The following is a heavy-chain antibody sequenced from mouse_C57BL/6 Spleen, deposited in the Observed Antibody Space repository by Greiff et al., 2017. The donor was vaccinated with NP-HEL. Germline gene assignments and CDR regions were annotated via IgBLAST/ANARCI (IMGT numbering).Heavy chain of an antibody. CDR3: ASSTTVVAPFDY. CDR1: GFNIKDYY. CDR2: IDPEDGET. V-gene: IGHV14-2*01. D-gene: IGHD1-1*01. J-gene: IGHJ2*01. Sequence: EVQRVESGAELVKPGASVKLSCTASGFNIKDYYMHWVKQRTEQGLEWIGRIDPEDGETKYAPKFQGKATITADTSTNTAYLQLSSLTSEDTAVYYCASSTTVVAPFDYWGQGTTLTVSS.